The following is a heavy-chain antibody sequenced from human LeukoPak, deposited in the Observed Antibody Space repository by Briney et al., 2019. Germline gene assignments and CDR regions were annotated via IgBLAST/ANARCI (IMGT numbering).Heavy chain of an antibody. CDR3: ARSRAGSFPQWGPFGPGGYPPPDY. CDR2: IYYSGST. V-gene: IGHV4-31*03. CDR1: GGSISSGGYY. Sequence: PSQTLSLTCTVSGGSISSGGYYWSWIRQHPGKGLEWIGYIYYSGSTYYNPSLKSRVTISVDTSKNQFSLKLSSVTAADTAVYYWARSRAGSFPQWGPFGPGGYPPPDYGAQEPRVPVSS. D-gene: IGHD3-10*01. J-gene: IGHJ4*02.